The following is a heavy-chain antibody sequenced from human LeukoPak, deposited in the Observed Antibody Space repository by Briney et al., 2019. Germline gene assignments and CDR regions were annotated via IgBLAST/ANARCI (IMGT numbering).Heavy chain of an antibody. CDR1: GGTFSSYA. D-gene: IGHD4-23*01. Sequence: ASVKVSCKASGGTFSSYAISWVRQAPGQGLEWMGGIIPIFGTASYAQKFQGRVTITADESTSTAYMELSSLRSEDTAVYYCARRAPIYGGNYAEYFQHWGQGTLVTVSS. J-gene: IGHJ1*01. CDR2: IIPIFGTA. CDR3: ARRAPIYGGNYAEYFQH. V-gene: IGHV1-69*13.